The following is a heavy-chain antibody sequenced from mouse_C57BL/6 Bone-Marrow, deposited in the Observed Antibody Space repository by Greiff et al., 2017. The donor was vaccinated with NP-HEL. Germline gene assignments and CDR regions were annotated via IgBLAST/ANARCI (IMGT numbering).Heavy chain of an antibody. D-gene: IGHD1-1*01. CDR1: GYTFTSYW. Sequence: QVQLQQPGAELVKPGASVKLSCKASGYTFTSYWMQWVKQRPGQGLEWIGEIDPSDSYTNYNQKFKGKATLTVDTSSSTAYMQLSSLTSEDSAVYYCARTRRSSGFAYWGQGTLVTVSA. V-gene: IGHV1-50*01. J-gene: IGHJ3*01. CDR2: IDPSDSYT. CDR3: ARTRRSSGFAY.